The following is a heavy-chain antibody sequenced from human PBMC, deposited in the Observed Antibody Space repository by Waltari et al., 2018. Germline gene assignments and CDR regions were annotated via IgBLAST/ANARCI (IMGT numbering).Heavy chain of an antibody. CDR2: VSYSGAT. CDR1: GDSITSNRHY. J-gene: IGHJ3*01. V-gene: IGHV4-39*01. D-gene: IGHD5-12*01. Sequence: QLQLQESGPGLVKPSETLSLTCSVSGDSITSNRHYWGWIRQPPGQGLEWIGTVSYSGATYISPSLRSRVTISRDTSKNQLSLKLGSVTAADTAVYYCATYIGASVGTAAFDVWGQGTMVTVSS. CDR3: ATYIGASVGTAAFDV.